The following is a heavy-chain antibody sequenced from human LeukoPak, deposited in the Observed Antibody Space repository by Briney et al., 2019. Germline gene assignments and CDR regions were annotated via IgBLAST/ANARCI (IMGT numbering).Heavy chain of an antibody. CDR2: IIPIFGTA. CDR1: VGTFSSYA. Sequence: ASVKVSCKASVGTFSSYAISWVRQAPGQGLDWMGGIIPIFGTANYAQKFQGRVTITADKSTSTAYMELSSLRSEDTAVYYCARKVPNDSSGYYYRGQFDPWGQGTLVTVSS. CDR3: ARKVPNDSSGYYYRGQFDP. V-gene: IGHV1-69*06. D-gene: IGHD3-22*01. J-gene: IGHJ5*02.